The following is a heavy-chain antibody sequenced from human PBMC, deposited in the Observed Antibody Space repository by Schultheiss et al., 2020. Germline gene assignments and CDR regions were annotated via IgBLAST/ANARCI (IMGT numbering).Heavy chain of an antibody. CDR1: GFTFSSYS. Sequence: GESLKISCAASGFTFSSYSMNWVRQAPGKGLEWVSSISSSSSYIYYADSVKGRFTISRDNAKNTLFLQMNSLRAEDTAVYYCARDRVGFTMIDWGQGTLVTVSS. V-gene: IGHV3-21*01. CDR3: ARDRVGFTMID. CDR2: ISSSSSYI. J-gene: IGHJ4*02. D-gene: IGHD3-22*01.